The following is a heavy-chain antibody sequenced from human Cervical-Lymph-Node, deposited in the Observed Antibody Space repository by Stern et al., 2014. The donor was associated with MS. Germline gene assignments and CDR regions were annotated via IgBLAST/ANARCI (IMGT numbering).Heavy chain of an antibody. CDR2: ISYDGSDK. Sequence: DQLVGSGGGVVQPGRSLRLSCAASGFTFSYHAMHWVRQAPGKGLEWVALISYDGSDKNDADSVKGRFTISRDNSRNTLYLQMNSLRVDDTAVYYCARGGAVTTSDYYLDYWGQGILVTVSS. CDR3: ARGGAVTTSDYYLDY. V-gene: IGHV3-30*01. J-gene: IGHJ4*02. CDR1: GFTFSYHA. D-gene: IGHD4-17*01.